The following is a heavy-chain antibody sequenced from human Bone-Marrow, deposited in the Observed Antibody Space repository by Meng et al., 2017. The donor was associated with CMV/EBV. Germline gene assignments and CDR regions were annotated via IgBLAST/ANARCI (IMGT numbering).Heavy chain of an antibody. J-gene: IGHJ4*02. Sequence: GESLKISCAASGFTFSRYWMSWVRQAPGKGLEWVSAISGSGGSTYYADSVKGRFTISRDNSKNTLYLQMNRLRAEDTAVYYCAKYGYYDSSGYYPFEYWGQGTRVTGSS. V-gene: IGHV3-23*01. CDR1: GFTFSRYW. D-gene: IGHD3-22*01. CDR2: ISGSGGST. CDR3: AKYGYYDSSGYYPFEY.